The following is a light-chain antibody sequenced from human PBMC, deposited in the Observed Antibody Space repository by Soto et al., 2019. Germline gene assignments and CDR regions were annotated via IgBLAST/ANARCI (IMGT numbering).Light chain of an antibody. J-gene: IGKJ5*01. CDR3: QHDGDSTFT. Sequence: EIVLTQSPGTLSLSPGEVATLSCRASQSVRSSYIAWYQQRPGQTPSLLIYGASTTATGIPDRFSGRGSGTHFTLAISRLEPGDCAVYDCQHDGDSTFTFAQGTGLE. CDR2: GAS. V-gene: IGKV3-20*01. CDR1: QSVRSSY.